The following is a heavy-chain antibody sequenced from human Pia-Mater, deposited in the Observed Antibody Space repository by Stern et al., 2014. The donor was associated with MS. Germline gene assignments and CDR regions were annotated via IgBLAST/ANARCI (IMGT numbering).Heavy chain of an antibody. Sequence: VQLVQSGSQVRKPGASVKVSCQASGYTFINYDIFSVRQATGQGLEWLGWMNPNNANTGHAQKFQGRVTMTRNTSISTAYMELSGLRSDDTAVYYCVRGGLSYGYGLDAWGQGTAVIVSS. V-gene: IGHV1-8*01. CDR2: MNPNNANT. CDR1: GYTFINYD. D-gene: IGHD3-16*01. J-gene: IGHJ6*02. CDR3: VRGGLSYGYGLDA.